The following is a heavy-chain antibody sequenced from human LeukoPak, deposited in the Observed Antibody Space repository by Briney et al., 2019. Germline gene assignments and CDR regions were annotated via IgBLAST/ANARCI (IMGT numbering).Heavy chain of an antibody. V-gene: IGHV3-30*19. D-gene: IGHD2-15*01. Sequence: PGGSLRLSCAASGFTFSSYGMHWVRQAPGKGLEWVAVIWYEGSNKYYADSVKGRFTISRDNSKNTLYLQMNSLRAEDTAVYYCARAPPARYCSGGSCWWYYFDYWGQGTLVTVSS. CDR3: ARAPPARYCSGGSCWWYYFDY. CDR2: IWYEGSNK. CDR1: GFTFSSYG. J-gene: IGHJ4*02.